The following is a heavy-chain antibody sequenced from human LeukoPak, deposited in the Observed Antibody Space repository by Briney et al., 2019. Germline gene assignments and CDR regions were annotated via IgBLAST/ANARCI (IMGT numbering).Heavy chain of an antibody. D-gene: IGHD6-13*01. CDR3: ATYSSSWYIGYYYYYGMDV. V-gene: IGHV3-NL1*01. J-gene: IGHJ6*02. Sequence: GRSLRLSCAASGFTFSSYGMHWVRQAPGKGLEWVSVIYSGGSTYYADSVKGRFTISRDNSKNTLYLQMNSLRAEDTAVYYCATYSSSWYIGYYYYYGMDVWGQGTTVTVSS. CDR2: IYSGGST. CDR1: GFTFSSYG.